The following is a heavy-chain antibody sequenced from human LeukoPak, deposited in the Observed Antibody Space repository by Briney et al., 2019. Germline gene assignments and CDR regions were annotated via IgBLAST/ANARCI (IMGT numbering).Heavy chain of an antibody. D-gene: IGHD3-16*01. J-gene: IGHJ4*02. V-gene: IGHV6-1*01. Sequence: SQTPSLTCVISGDTVSSNTTAWNWIRQSPSRGLEWLGRTYYRSKWYNDYATSVRSRITINPDTSKNQFSLQLNSVTPEDTAMYYCSRGDVIDYWGQGTLVTVSS. CDR3: SRGDVIDY. CDR2: TYYRSKWYN. CDR1: GDTVSSNTTA.